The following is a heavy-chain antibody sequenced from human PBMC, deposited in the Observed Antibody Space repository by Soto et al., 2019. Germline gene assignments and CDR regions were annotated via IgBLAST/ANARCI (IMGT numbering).Heavy chain of an antibody. CDR3: VCSRGYSGDDAFDI. D-gene: IGHD3-22*01. Sequence: GESLKISCKGSGYSFTSYWISWVRQMPGKGLEWMGRIDPSDSYTNYSPSFHGHVTISADKSISTAYLQWSSLKASDTAMYYCVCSRGYSGDDAFDIWGQGTRVTVS. J-gene: IGHJ3*02. CDR1: GYSFTSYW. CDR2: IDPSDSYT. V-gene: IGHV5-10-1*01.